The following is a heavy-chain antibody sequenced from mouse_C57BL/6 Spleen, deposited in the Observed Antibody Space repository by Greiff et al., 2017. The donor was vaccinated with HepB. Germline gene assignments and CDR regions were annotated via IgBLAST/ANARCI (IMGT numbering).Heavy chain of an antibody. D-gene: IGHD1-1*01. CDR3: TRDGSSPYYYAMDY. V-gene: IGHV1-15*01. Sequence: LVESGAELVRPGASVTLSCKASGYTFTDYEMHWVKQTPVHGLEWIGAIDPETGGTAYNQKFKGKAILTADKSSSTAYMELRSLTSEDSAVYYCTRDGSSPYYYAMDYWGQGTSVTVSS. J-gene: IGHJ4*01. CDR2: IDPETGGT. CDR1: GYTFTDYE.